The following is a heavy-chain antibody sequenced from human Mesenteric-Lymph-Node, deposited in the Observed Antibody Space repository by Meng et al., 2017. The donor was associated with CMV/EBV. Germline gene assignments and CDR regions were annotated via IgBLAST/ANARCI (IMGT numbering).Heavy chain of an antibody. CDR3: ATDELGSPSHYSFFNMDV. CDR1: GFDFTHAW. CDR2: IKSKVDGGAA. J-gene: IGHJ6*02. Sequence: GESLKISCAASGFDFTHAWMTWVRQAPGKGLEWVGRIKSKVDGGAADYAAPVQGRFFLSRDDSKNHLYLQMNLLDVDDTAVYYCATDELGSPSHYSFFNMDVWGQGTTVTVSS. D-gene: IGHD6-6*01. V-gene: IGHV3-15*01.